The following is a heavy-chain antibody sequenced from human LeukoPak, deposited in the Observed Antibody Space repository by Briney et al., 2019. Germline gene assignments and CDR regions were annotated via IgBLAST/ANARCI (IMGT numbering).Heavy chain of an antibody. Sequence: GTSVTVSFLSTVCTYTKYARQWVGPARAQRREWIGWIVVGSGNTDYGQKYQESVTITSDISTSTAHMKLNSLISEDTAVYYCAALYNFGSGSYSPIDYWGQGTLVTVSS. CDR2: IVVGSGNT. V-gene: IGHV1-58*02. CDR1: VCTYTKYA. D-gene: IGHD3-10*01. J-gene: IGHJ4*02. CDR3: AALYNFGSGSYSPIDY.